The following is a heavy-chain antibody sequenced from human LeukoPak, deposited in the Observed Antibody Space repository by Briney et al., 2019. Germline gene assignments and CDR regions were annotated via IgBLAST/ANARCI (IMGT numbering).Heavy chain of an antibody. CDR3: AKLQGDITMVRGVPNGFDY. CDR2: ISAYNGNT. J-gene: IGHJ4*01. Sequence: GASVKVPCKASGYTFTSYGISWVRQAPGQGLEWMGWISAYNGNTNYAQKLQGRVTMTTDTSTSTAYMELRSLRSDDTAVYYCAKLQGDITMVRGVPNGFDYWGQGTLVTVSS. V-gene: IGHV1-18*01. D-gene: IGHD3-10*01. CDR1: GYTFTSYG.